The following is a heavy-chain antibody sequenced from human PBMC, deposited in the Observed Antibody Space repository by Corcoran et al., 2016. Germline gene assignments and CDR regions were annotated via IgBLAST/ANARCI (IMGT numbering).Heavy chain of an antibody. V-gene: IGHV3-21*01. Sequence: EVQLVESGGGLVKPGGSLRLSCAASGFTFSSYSMNWVRQAPGKGLEWVSSISSSSYIDYADSVKGRFTISRDNAKNSLYLQMNSLRAEDTAVYYCAREVSYSSDFNYYYGRGFWGQGTTVTVSS. CDR1: GFTFSSYS. CDR2: ISSSSYI. CDR3: AREVSYSSDFNYYYGRGF. J-gene: IGHJ6*02. D-gene: IGHD6-25*01.